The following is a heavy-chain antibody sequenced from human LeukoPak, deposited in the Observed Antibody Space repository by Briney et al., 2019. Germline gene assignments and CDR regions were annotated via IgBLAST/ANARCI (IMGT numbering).Heavy chain of an antibody. J-gene: IGHJ4*02. D-gene: IGHD6-19*01. CDR2: ITWNSVNI. V-gene: IGHV3-9*01. CDR1: GFTFDDYA. CDR3: AKDKAMAGSYYFDY. Sequence: GRSLRLSCTTSGFTFDDYAMHWVRQVPGKGLEWVSGITWNSVNIGYADSVRGRFTISRDNAKNSLYLQMNSLRAEDTALYYCAKDKAMAGSYYFDYWGQGTLVTVSS.